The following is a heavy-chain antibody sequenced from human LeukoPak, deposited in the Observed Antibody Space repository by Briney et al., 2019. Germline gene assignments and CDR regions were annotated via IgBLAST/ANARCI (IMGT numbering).Heavy chain of an antibody. J-gene: IGHJ4*02. Sequence: PGGFLRLSCAASGFTFTTTFTTYAMSWVRQVPGKGLEWVSVVSGSGGNTFYADSVKGRFIISRDNSKNTLYLQMNSLRAEDTAVYYCATYQNSGSYSRFDYWGQGTLVTVSS. D-gene: IGHD1-26*01. CDR3: ATYQNSGSYSRFDY. CDR2: VSGSGGNT. V-gene: IGHV3-23*01. CDR1: GFTFTTTFTTYA.